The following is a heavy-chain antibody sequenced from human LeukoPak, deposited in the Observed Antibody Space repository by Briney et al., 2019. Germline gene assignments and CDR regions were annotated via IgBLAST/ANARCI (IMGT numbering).Heavy chain of an antibody. J-gene: IGHJ5*02. V-gene: IGHV4-59*01. D-gene: IGHD6-19*01. CDR2: IYYSGST. Sequence: SETLSLTCTVSGGSISSYYWSWIRQPPGKGLEWIGYIYYSGSTNYNPSLKSRVTISVDSSKNQFSLKLSSVTAADTAVYYCARTVADWFDPWGQGTLVTVSS. CDR3: ARTVADWFDP. CDR1: GGSISSYY.